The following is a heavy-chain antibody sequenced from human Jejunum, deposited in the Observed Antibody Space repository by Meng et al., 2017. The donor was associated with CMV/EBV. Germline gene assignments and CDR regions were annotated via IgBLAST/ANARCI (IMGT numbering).Heavy chain of an antibody. Sequence: VSVGSLRSNFWGWIRQPSGKGLEWIGEINHSGSSNYNPSLRSRVSLSGDTSKNQFSLSLNSVTGADTAVYYCARRDEFGAPEDIWFAPWGQGSLVPSPQ. CDR1: VGSLRSNF. CDR2: INHSGSS. V-gene: IGHV4-34*01. CDR3: ARRDEFGAPEDIWFAP. D-gene: IGHD1-14*01. J-gene: IGHJ5*02.